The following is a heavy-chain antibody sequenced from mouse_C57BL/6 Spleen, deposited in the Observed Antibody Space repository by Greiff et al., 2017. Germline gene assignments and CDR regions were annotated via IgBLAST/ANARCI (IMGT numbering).Heavy chain of an antibody. CDR1: GFTFSDYG. Sequence: EVKLVESGGGLVKPGGSLKLSCAASGFTFSDYGMHWVRQAPEKGLEWVAYISSGSSTIYYADTVKGRFTISRDNAKNTLFLQMTSLRSEDTAMYYCARMDYSNAMDYWGQGTSVTVSS. J-gene: IGHJ4*01. CDR2: ISSGSSTI. CDR3: ARMDYSNAMDY. V-gene: IGHV5-17*01. D-gene: IGHD2-5*01.